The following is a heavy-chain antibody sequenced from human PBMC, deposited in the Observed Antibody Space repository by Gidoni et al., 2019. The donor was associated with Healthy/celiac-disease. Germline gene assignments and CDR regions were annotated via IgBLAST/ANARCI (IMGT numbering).Heavy chain of an antibody. CDR3: ASRTISASRDAFDI. Sequence: QLQLQESGPGLVKTSETRSLTRTVSGGSISSSSYYWVWLRQPPGKGLEWIGSIYYSGSTYYTPSLKSRVTISVDTSKNQFSLKLSSVTAADTAVYYCASRTISASRDAFDIWGQGTMVTVSS. CDR1: GGSISSSSYY. D-gene: IGHD3-3*01. J-gene: IGHJ3*02. CDR2: IYYSGST. V-gene: IGHV4-39*01.